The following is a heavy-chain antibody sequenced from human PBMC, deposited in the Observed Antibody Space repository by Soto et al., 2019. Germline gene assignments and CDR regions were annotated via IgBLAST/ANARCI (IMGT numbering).Heavy chain of an antibody. CDR2: INHSGST. CDR3: ARDRRGLRFLEWPLDV. CDR1: GGSFSGYY. J-gene: IGHJ6*02. V-gene: IGHV4-34*01. Sequence: SETLSLTCAVYGGSFSGYYWSWIRQPPGKGLEWIGEINHSGSTNYNPSLKSRVTISVDTSKNQFSLKLSSVTAADTAVYYCARDRRGLRFLEWPLDVWGQGTTVTVSS. D-gene: IGHD3-3*01.